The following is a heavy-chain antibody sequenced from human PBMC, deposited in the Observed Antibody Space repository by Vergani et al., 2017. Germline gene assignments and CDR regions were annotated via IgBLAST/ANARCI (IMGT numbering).Heavy chain of an antibody. Sequence: EVQLVESGGGLVQPGGSLRLSCAASGFTFSSYSMNWVRQAPGKGLEWVSYISSSSSTIYYADSVKGRFTISRDNAKNSLYLQMNSLRAEDTAVYYCARAAIMPLPDYWGQGTLVTVSS. D-gene: IGHD2-2*01. J-gene: IGHJ4*02. CDR3: ARAAIMPLPDY. V-gene: IGHV3-48*01. CDR2: ISSSSSTI. CDR1: GFTFSSYS.